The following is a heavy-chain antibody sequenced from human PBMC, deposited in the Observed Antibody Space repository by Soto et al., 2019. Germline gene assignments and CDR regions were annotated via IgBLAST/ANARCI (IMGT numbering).Heavy chain of an antibody. Sequence: QVQLVESGGGLVEPGGSLRLSCAASGVRFSDHYMTWIRQAPGKGLEWVSKISGDGTTIYYADSVKGRFTVSRDNAKNSVYLQMNSLRAEDTAVYYCASDPYYYDSGFWGQGTLVTVSS. V-gene: IGHV3-11*01. D-gene: IGHD3-22*01. CDR1: GVRFSDHY. J-gene: IGHJ4*02. CDR2: ISGDGTTI. CDR3: ASDPYYYDSGF.